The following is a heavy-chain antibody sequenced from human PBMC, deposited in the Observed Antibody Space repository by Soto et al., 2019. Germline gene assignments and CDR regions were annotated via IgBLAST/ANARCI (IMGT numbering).Heavy chain of an antibody. D-gene: IGHD2-15*01. V-gene: IGHV1-18*01. CDR1: GYTFTSYG. CDR2: ISAYNGNT. J-gene: IGHJ4*02. Sequence: QVQLVQSGAEVKKPGASVKVSCKASGYTFTSYGISWVRQAPGQGLEWMGWISAYNGNTNYAQKLQGRVTMTTDTSTSTDYMELRSLRSDDTAVYYCVVAAQPYSFDYWGQGTLVPVSS. CDR3: VVAAQPYSFDY.